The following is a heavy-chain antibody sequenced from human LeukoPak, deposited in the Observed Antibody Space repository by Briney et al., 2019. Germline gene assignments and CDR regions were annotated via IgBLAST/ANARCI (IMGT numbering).Heavy chain of an antibody. CDR1: GWSFSGYY. J-gene: IGHJ4*02. CDR3: ARRTVVVPAALDY. CDR2: INHSGST. D-gene: IGHD2-2*01. Sequence: PSETPSLTCSVYGWSFSGYYWSWIRQPPGKGLEWIGEINHSGSTNYNPSLKSRVAISVDTSKNQFSLKLNSVTAADTAVYYCARRTVVVPAALDYWGQGTLVTVSS. V-gene: IGHV4-34*01.